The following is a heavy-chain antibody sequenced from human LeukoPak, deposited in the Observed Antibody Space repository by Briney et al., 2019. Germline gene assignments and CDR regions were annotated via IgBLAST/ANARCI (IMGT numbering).Heavy chain of an antibody. D-gene: IGHD2-8*01. J-gene: IGHJ4*02. V-gene: IGHV1-18*01. Sequence: ASVKVSCKASGYTLTIYGISWVRQAPGQGLEWMGWISTYNGNTNYAQKLQGRVTMTTDTSTSTAYMELRSLRSDDTAVYYCAREYCTNGVCYDPDYWGQGTLVTVSS. CDR2: ISTYNGNT. CDR1: GYTLTIYG. CDR3: AREYCTNGVCYDPDY.